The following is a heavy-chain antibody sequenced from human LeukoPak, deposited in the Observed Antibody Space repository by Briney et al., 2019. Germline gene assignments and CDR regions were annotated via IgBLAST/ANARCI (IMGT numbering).Heavy chain of an antibody. D-gene: IGHD4-17*01. V-gene: IGHV3-23*01. CDR2: ISGSGGST. CDR3: AKDAILDYGDHYYYYYMDV. CDR1: GFTFSSYA. J-gene: IGHJ6*03. Sequence: PGGSLRLSCAASGFTFSSYAMSWVCQAPGEGLEWVSAISGSGGSTYYADSVKGRFTISRDNSKNTLYLQMNSLRAEDTAVYYCAKDAILDYGDHYYYYYMDVWGKGTTVTVSS.